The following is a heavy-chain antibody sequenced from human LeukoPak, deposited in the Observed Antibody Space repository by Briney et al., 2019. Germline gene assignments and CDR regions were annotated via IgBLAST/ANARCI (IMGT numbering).Heavy chain of an antibody. CDR3: ARGRSSGWYVSRY. Sequence: GGSLRLSCAASGFTFSSYWVSWVRQAPGKGLEWVANIKQDGSEKYYVDSVKGRFTISRDNAKNSLYLQMNSLRAEDTAVYYCARGRSSGWYVSRYWGQGTLVTVSS. J-gene: IGHJ4*02. V-gene: IGHV3-7*03. CDR2: IKQDGSEK. D-gene: IGHD6-19*01. CDR1: GFTFSSYW.